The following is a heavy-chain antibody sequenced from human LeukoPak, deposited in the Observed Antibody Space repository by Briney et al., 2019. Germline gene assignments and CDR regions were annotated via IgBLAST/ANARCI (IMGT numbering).Heavy chain of an antibody. CDR3: ARDENWSFDY. CDR2: ISSSSSYI. V-gene: IGHV3-21*01. Sequence: PGGSLRLSCAASGFTFSSYSMNWVRQAPGKGLEWVSSISSSSSYIYYVDSVKGRFTISRDNAKNSLYLQMNSLRAEDTAVYYCARDENWSFDYWGQGTLVTVSS. J-gene: IGHJ4*02. D-gene: IGHD1-1*01. CDR1: GFTFSSYS.